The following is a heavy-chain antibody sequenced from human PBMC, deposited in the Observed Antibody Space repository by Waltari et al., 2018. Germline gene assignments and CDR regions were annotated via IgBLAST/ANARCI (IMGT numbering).Heavy chain of an antibody. CDR2: VIPTFGTT. CDR1: GDILNSYA. V-gene: IGHV1-69*14. J-gene: IGHJ4*02. D-gene: IGHD1-26*01. CDR3: TSNTYYVPDY. Sequence: QVHLVQSGPEVKKPGSSERVSCKASGDILNSYAIAWVRQPPGQGLEWMGRVIPTFGTTNYAQNFQGRLKITSDTSTTSVTMELSGLKFDDTGIYYCTSNTYYVPDYWGQGTVVNV.